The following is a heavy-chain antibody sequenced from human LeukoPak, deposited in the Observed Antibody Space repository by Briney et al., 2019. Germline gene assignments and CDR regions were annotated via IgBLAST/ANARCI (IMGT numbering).Heavy chain of an antibody. V-gene: IGHV1-69*01. J-gene: IGHJ4*02. Sequence: SVKVSCTASGGTFSSYAISWVRQAPGQGLEWMGGIIPIFGTANYAQKFQGRVTITADESTSTAYMELSSLRSEDTAVYYCARGFDSGYDRGFDYWGQGTLVTVSS. D-gene: IGHD5-12*01. CDR1: GGTFSSYA. CDR3: ARGFDSGYDRGFDY. CDR2: IIPIFGTA.